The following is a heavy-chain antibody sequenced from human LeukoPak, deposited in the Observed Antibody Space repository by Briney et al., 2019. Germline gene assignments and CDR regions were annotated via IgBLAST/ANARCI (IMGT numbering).Heavy chain of an antibody. V-gene: IGHV1-69*04. J-gene: IGHJ4*02. CDR2: IIPILGIA. D-gene: IGHD4-17*01. Sequence: GASVKVSCKASGGTFSSYAISWVRQAPGQGLEWMGRIIPILGIANYAQKFQGRVTITADKSTSTAYMELSSLRSEDTAVYYCASPTDYGDYGCGYWGQGTLVTVSS. CDR3: ASPTDYGDYGCGY. CDR1: GGTFSSYA.